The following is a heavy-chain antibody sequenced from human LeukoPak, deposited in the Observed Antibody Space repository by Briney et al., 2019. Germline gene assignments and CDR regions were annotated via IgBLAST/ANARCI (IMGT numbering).Heavy chain of an antibody. J-gene: IGHJ4*02. Sequence: SETLSLTCSASGGSMSSYYWSWIRQPAGKGLEWIGRIYTNGDTNYNPSLKSRVTMSIDLSKSQFSLKLSSVTAADTAVYYCARQPIAAAEYYFDYWGQGTLVTVSS. CDR3: ARQPIAAAEYYFDY. CDR1: GGSMSSYY. D-gene: IGHD6-13*01. V-gene: IGHV4-4*07. CDR2: IYTNGDT.